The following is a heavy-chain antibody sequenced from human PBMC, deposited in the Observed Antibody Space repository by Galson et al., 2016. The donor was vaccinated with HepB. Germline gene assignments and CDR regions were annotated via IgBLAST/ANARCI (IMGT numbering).Heavy chain of an antibody. CDR3: ARGPNNYDILTGFYNSYGMDV. CDR2: MNPNSNNT. V-gene: IGHV1-8*01. Sequence: SVKVSCKASGYTFTSYDINWVRQATGQGLEWMGWMNPNSNNTAYAQKFQGRVTMTRNTSMSTAYMELSSLRSEDTAVYYCARGPNNYDILTGFYNSYGMDVWGQGTTVTVSS. CDR1: GYTFTSYD. D-gene: IGHD3-9*01. J-gene: IGHJ6*02.